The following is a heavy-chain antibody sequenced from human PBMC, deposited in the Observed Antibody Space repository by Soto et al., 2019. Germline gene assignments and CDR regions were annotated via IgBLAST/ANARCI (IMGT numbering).Heavy chain of an antibody. CDR2: IIPILGIT. D-gene: IGHD6-19*01. Sequence: QVQLVQSGAEVKQPESSVKVSCKASGGTFSSYTISWVRQAPGQGLEWMGRIIPILGITNYAQKFQGRVTITADKSTSTAYMELSSLRSEDTAVYYCAIAVAGTHGMDVWGQGTTVTVSS. V-gene: IGHV1-69*02. CDR1: GGTFSSYT. J-gene: IGHJ6*02. CDR3: AIAVAGTHGMDV.